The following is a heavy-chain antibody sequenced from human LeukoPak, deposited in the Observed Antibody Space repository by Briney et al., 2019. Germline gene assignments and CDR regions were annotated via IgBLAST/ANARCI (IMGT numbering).Heavy chain of an antibody. V-gene: IGHV3-15*01. CDR1: GFTFTNAY. J-gene: IGHJ4*02. CDR2: IKNKGDGGTT. CDR3: TTDAGYDSRWYNW. Sequence: GGSLRLSCAASGFTFTNAYMSWVRQAPGKGLEGVGRIKNKGDGGTTDYGAPVKGRFTISRDDSKNTLFLQMNSLKTEDTAVYYCTTDAGYDSRWYNWWGQGTLVTVSS. D-gene: IGHD6-13*01.